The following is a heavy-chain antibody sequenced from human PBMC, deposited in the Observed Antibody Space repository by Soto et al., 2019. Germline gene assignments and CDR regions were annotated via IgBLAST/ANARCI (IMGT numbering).Heavy chain of an antibody. CDR2: ISYDGSNK. CDR3: ARLTGSNLGY. J-gene: IGHJ4*02. V-gene: IGHV3-30*03. D-gene: IGHD6-13*01. Sequence: GGSLRLSCEASGFTFEDSGMSWVRQAPGQGLEWVAVISYDGSNKYYADSVKGRFTISRDNSKNTLYLQMNSLRAEDTAVYYCARLTGSNLGYWGQGTLVTVSS. CDR1: GFTFEDSG.